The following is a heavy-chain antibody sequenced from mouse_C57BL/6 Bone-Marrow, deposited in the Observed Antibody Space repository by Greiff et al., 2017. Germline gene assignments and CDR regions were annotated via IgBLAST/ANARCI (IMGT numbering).Heavy chain of an antibody. D-gene: IGHD2-3*01. CDR3: ARGRWLLNAMDY. V-gene: IGHV1-81*01. J-gene: IGHJ4*01. CDR1: GYTFTSYG. Sequence: VKLMESGAELARPGASVKLSCKASGYTFTSYGISWVKQRTGQGLEWIGEIYPRSGNTYYNEKFKGKATLTADKSSSTAYMELRRLTSEDSAVFFCARGRWLLNAMDYWGQGTSVTVSS. CDR2: IYPRSGNT.